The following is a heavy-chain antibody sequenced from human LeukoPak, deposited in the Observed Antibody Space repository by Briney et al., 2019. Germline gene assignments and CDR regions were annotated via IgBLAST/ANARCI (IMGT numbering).Heavy chain of an antibody. Sequence: ASVKVSCKASGYTFTGYYMHWVRQAPGQGLEWMGWINPNSGGTNYAQKFQGRVTMTRDTSISTAYMELSRLRSDDTAVYYCARRMVRGVNWFDPWGQGTLVTVSS. CDR2: INPNSGGT. J-gene: IGHJ5*02. CDR1: GYTFTGYY. D-gene: IGHD3-10*01. V-gene: IGHV1-2*02. CDR3: ARRMVRGVNWFDP.